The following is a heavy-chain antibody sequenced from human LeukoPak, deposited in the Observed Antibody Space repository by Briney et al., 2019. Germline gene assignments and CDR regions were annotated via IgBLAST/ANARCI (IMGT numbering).Heavy chain of an antibody. Sequence: SVKVSCKASGGTFSSYAISWVRQAPGQGLEWMGGIIPIFGTANYAQKFQGRVTITADKSTSTAYMELRSLRSDDTAVYYCARRLAACSSTSCYAYYYYMDVWGKGTTVAISS. J-gene: IGHJ6*03. CDR1: GGTFSSYA. D-gene: IGHD2-2*01. CDR3: ARRLAACSSTSCYAYYYYMDV. V-gene: IGHV1-69*06. CDR2: IIPIFGTA.